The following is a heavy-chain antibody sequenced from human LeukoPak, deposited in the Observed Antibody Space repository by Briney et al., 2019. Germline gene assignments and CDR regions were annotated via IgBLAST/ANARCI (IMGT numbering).Heavy chain of an antibody. CDR3: ARGRCSGGSCSRWYFDY. CDR2: IYHSGST. J-gene: IGHJ4*02. V-gene: IGHV4-30-2*01. Sequence: SQTLSLTCAVSGGSISSGGYSWSWIRQPPGKGLEWIGYIYHSGSTYYNPSLKSRVTISVDRSKNQFSLKLSSVTAADTAVYYCARGRCSGGSCSRWYFDYWGQGTLVTVSS. CDR1: GGSISSGGYS. D-gene: IGHD2-15*01.